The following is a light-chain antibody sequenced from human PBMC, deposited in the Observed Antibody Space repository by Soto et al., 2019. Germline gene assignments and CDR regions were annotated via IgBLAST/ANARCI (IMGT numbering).Light chain of an antibody. CDR2: DVS. Sequence: QSVLNQPASVSGAPGQAITNSCTGNSREFGGYIYVSWYQQHPGKAPKLMIYDVSNRPSGVSNRFSGSKSGNTASLTISGLQAEDEADYYCSSYTSSSTPVVFGGGTKVTVL. CDR1: SREFGGYIY. V-gene: IGLV2-14*01. J-gene: IGLJ2*01. CDR3: SSYTSSSTPVV.